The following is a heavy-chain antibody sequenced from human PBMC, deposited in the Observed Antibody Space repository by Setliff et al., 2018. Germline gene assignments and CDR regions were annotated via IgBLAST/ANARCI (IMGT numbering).Heavy chain of an antibody. J-gene: IGHJ6*03. D-gene: IGHD3-10*01. CDR1: GGSISSSDFY. CDR2: IYYSGTT. CDR3: ARHAARGYYYYMDV. V-gene: IGHV4-39*01. Sequence: ETLSLTCTVYGGSISSSDFYWGWIRQPPGKGLEWIGSIYYSGTTYYNPSLKSPVTISIDTSKNQFSLKLSSVTAADTAIYYCARHAARGYYYYMDVWGEGTTVTVSS.